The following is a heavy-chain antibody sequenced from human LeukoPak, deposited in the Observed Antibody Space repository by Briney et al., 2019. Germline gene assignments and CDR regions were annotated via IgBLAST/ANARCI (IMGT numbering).Heavy chain of an antibody. CDR3: ARRGTMVRGVRNWFDP. CDR2: FNHSGST. CDR1: GGSFSGYS. V-gene: IGHV4-34*01. Sequence: SETLSLNCAVYGGSFSGYSWTWIRQPPGKGLEWIGEFNHSGSTNYNPSLKSRVTISVDTSKNQFSLKLSSVTAADTAVYYCARRGTMVRGVRNWFDPWGQGTLVTVSS. J-gene: IGHJ5*02. D-gene: IGHD3-10*01.